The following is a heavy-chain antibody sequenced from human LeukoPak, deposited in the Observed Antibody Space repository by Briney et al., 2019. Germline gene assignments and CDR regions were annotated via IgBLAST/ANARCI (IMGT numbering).Heavy chain of an antibody. V-gene: IGHV3-23*01. Sequence: PGGSLRLSCAASGFTFSSYAMSWVRQAPGKRLEWVSAISGSGGSTYYADSVKGRFTISRDNSKNTLYLQMNSLRAEDTAVYYCAKDSRAYSSSWYCFDYWGQGTLVTVSS. CDR3: AKDSRAYSSSWYCFDY. CDR1: GFTFSSYA. D-gene: IGHD6-13*01. CDR2: ISGSGGST. J-gene: IGHJ4*02.